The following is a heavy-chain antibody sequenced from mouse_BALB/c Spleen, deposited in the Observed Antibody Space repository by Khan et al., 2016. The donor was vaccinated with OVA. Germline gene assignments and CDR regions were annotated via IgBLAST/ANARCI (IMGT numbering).Heavy chain of an antibody. V-gene: IGHV5-6*01. Sequence: EVELVESGGDLVKPGGSLKLSCAASGFTFSSYGMSWVRQTPDKRLEWVATISSGGSYTYYPDSVKGRFTISRDNAKNTLYLQMSSLKSEDTAMYCCGRLYAMDYWGQGTSVTVSS. CDR3: GRLYAMDY. CDR1: GFTFSSYG. CDR2: ISSGGSYT. J-gene: IGHJ4*01.